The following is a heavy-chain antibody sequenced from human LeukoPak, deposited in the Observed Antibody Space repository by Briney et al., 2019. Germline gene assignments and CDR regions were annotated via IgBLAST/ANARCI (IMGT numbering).Heavy chain of an antibody. Sequence: SETLSLTCAVSGGSISSSYWWSWVRQPPGKGLEWIGEINHSGSTNYNPSLKSRVTISVDTSKNQFSLKLSSVTAADTAVYYCARGKGITDYWGQGTLVTVSS. V-gene: IGHV4-4*02. J-gene: IGHJ4*02. CDR3: ARGKGITDY. CDR1: GGSISSSYW. CDR2: INHSGST. D-gene: IGHD3-10*01.